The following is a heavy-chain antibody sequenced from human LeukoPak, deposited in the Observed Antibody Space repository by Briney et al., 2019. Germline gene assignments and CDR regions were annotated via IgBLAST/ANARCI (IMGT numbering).Heavy chain of an antibody. CDR1: GFTFDDYA. CDR2: ISWNSGSI. V-gene: IGHV3-9*03. Sequence: GRSLRLSCAASGFTFDDYAMHWVRQAPGKGLEWVSGISWNSGSIGYADSVKGRFTISRDNAKNSLYLQMNSLRAEDMALYYCAQDRRGYASFLNYWGQGTLVTVSS. D-gene: IGHD5-18*01. CDR3: AQDRRGYASFLNY. J-gene: IGHJ4*02.